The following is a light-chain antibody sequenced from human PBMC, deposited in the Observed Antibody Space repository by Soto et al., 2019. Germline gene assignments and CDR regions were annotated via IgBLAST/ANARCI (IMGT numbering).Light chain of an antibody. CDR1: QDISVY. V-gene: IGKV1-39*01. CDR3: QQIYSAPLT. J-gene: IGKJ4*01. CDR2: DAS. Sequence: DIQLTQSPSSLSASVGETVTVTCQASQDISVYLNWYQEKPGKAPTLLIYDASNLKTGVPSRFSGLGSGTEFTLSISSLQPEDFATYFCQQIYSAPLTFGGGTKVDIK.